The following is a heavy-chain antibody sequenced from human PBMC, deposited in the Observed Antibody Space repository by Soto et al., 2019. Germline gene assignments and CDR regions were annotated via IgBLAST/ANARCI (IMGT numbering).Heavy chain of an antibody. V-gene: IGHV3-21*01. CDR1: GFTFTTYT. Sequence: GVSLRLSCAASGFTFTTYTMNWVRQAPGKGLEWVSSISGSSDNIYYADSVQGRFTISRDNAKTSLYLQMDSLRAEDTAVYYCAIDFLVVPAAIGDFWG. CDR2: ISGSSDNI. J-gene: IGHJ6*02. D-gene: IGHD2-2*01. CDR3: AIDFLVVPAAIGDF.